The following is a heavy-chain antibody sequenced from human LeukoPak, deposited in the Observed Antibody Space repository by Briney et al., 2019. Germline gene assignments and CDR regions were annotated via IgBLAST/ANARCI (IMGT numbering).Heavy chain of an antibody. D-gene: IGHD2-21*01. CDR2: ISASDGST. J-gene: IGHJ4*02. Sequence: GGSLRLSCTASGFTFSIYAMNWVRQAPGKGLEWVSGISASDGSTYHADSVKGRFTISRDNSKNTLYLQMNSLRAEDTAVYYCARVYCGGDCFDYWGQGTLVTVSS. V-gene: IGHV3-23*01. CDR1: GFTFSIYA. CDR3: ARVYCGGDCFDY.